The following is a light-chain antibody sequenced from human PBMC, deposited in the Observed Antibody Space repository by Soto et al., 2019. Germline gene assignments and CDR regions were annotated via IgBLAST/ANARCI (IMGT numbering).Light chain of an antibody. J-gene: IGLJ2*01. CDR1: SIDVGSYNF. Sequence: QSALTQPASVSGSHGQSITIPCTGTSIDVGSYNFVSWYQQHPGKSPKLMIYEGSKRTSGVSKRFSGSKSGNTASRTISGLQADDEADYYCCSYAGSRVVFGGGTKLTVL. CDR2: EGS. CDR3: CSYAGSRVV. V-gene: IGLV2-23*01.